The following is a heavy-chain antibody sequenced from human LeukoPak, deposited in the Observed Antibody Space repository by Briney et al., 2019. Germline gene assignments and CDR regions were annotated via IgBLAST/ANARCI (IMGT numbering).Heavy chain of an antibody. D-gene: IGHD3-10*01. V-gene: IGHV3-30*04. J-gene: IGHJ4*02. CDR1: GFTFSSYA. CDR3: ARDVWFGEFAIDY. CDR2: ISYDGSNK. Sequence: GGSLRLSCAASGFTFSSYAMHWVRQAPGKGLEGVAVISYDGSNKYYADSVKGRFTISRDNSKNTLYLQMNSLRAEDTAVYYCARDVWFGEFAIDYWGQGTLVTVSS.